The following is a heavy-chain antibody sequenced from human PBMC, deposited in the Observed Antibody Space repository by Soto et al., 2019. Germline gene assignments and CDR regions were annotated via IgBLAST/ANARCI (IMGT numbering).Heavy chain of an antibody. CDR2: IYPGDSDT. V-gene: IGHV5-51*01. D-gene: IGHD6-13*01. J-gene: IGHJ6*02. CDR3: AMTEGLAAAGYYGMDV. CDR1: GYSFTSYW. Sequence: PGESLKISCKGSGYSFTSYWIGWVRQMPGKGLEWMGIIYPGDSDTRYSPSFQGQVTISADKSISTAYLQWSSLKASDTAMYYCAMTEGLAAAGYYGMDVWGQGTTVTVSS.